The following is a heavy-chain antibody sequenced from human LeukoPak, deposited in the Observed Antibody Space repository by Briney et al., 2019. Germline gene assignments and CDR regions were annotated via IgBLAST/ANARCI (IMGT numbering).Heavy chain of an antibody. J-gene: IGHJ5*02. V-gene: IGHV3-20*04. CDR2: SNWNGGST. Sequence: GGSLRLSCAASGFTFDDYGMSWVRQAPGKGLEWVSGSNWNGGSTGYADSVKGRSTISRDNAKNSLYLQMNSLRAEDTALYYCARTYSYDSSGYFPLSWGQGTLVTVSS. CDR1: GFTFDDYG. D-gene: IGHD3-22*01. CDR3: ARTYSYDSSGYFPLS.